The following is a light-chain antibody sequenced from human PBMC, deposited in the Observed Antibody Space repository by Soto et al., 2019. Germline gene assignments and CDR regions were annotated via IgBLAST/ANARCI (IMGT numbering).Light chain of an antibody. V-gene: IGLV2-11*01. J-gene: IGLJ1*01. CDR3: CSYAGSYTYV. Sequence: QPVLTQPRSVSGSPGQTVTISCTGSSSDVGGYNYVSWYQQRPGKAPKLMIYDVSERPSGVPDRFSGSKSGNTASLTLSGLQAEDEADYYCCSYAGSYTYVFGTGTKLTVL. CDR2: DVS. CDR1: SSDVGGYNY.